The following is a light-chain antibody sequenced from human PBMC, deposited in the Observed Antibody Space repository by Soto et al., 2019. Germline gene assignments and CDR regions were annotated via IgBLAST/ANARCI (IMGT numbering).Light chain of an antibody. CDR1: HSVGSD. J-gene: IGKJ5*01. V-gene: IGKV3-15*01. CDR3: HQYDNWFPFT. Sequence: TQSPATLSVSPGETASLSCRASHSVGSDLGWYQQRPGQPPRLLIYGASTRATGIPARFSGSGSGIEFTLTVSSLQSQDSAVYYCHQYDNWFPFTFGQGTRLEIK. CDR2: GAS.